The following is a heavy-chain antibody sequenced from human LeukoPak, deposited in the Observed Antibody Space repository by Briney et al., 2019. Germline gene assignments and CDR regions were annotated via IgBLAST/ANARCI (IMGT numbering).Heavy chain of an antibody. CDR3: ARSISGYISSWGCFDP. D-gene: IGHD6-13*01. Sequence: SETLSLTCTVSGGSISGYYWNWIRQSPGKGLEWMGYIFYSGSTNYNPALKSRVTISLDTSRSSFSLKLSSVTAADTAVYYCARSISGYISSWGCFDPWGQGTLVTVSS. V-gene: IGHV4-59*01. J-gene: IGHJ5*02. CDR1: GGSISGYY. CDR2: IFYSGST.